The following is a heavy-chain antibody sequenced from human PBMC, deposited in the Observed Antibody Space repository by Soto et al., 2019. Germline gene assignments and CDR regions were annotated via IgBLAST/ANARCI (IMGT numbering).Heavy chain of an antibody. Sequence: EVQLVESGGGLVKPGGSRRLSCVTSGFTLSKAWMSWVRQAPGKGLEWVGRIKSDSDGGTTDYAAPVKGRFTISRDDSKNTVYLQMNSLKTEDTAVYYCTTDALRFLEWFSYWGQGTRVTVSS. CDR1: GFTLSKAW. J-gene: IGHJ4*02. D-gene: IGHD3-3*01. V-gene: IGHV3-15*01. CDR3: TTDALRFLEWFSY. CDR2: IKSDSDGGTT.